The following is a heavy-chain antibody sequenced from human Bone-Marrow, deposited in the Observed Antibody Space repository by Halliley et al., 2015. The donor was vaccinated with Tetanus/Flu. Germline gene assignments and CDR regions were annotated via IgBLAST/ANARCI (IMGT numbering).Heavy chain of an antibody. J-gene: IGHJ5*02. V-gene: IGHV4-30-4*01. CDR3: ATYLAGGAGLGS. D-gene: IGHD3-16*01. Sequence: LEGIGYIYSSGATSSNPPLKSRLSMSVNTSKNQFYLNLYSVTAADTAVYYCATYLAGGAGLGSWGQGTLVAVSS. CDR2: IYSSGAT.